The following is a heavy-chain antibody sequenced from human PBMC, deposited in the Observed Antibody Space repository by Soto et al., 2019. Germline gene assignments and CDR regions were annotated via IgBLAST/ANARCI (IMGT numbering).Heavy chain of an antibody. CDR1: GFTFSSYG. J-gene: IGHJ4*02. Sequence: QVPLVESGGGVVQPGRSLRLCCAASGFTFSSYGMHWVRQAPGQGLEWVAVISYDGSNKYYADSVKGRFTISRDNSKNTLYLQINSLRADDTAVYYCATPLRRQRVLDPYFDYWGQGTLVTVSS. D-gene: IGHD6-6*01. CDR2: ISYDGSNK. CDR3: ATPLRRQRVLDPYFDY. V-gene: IGHV3-30*03.